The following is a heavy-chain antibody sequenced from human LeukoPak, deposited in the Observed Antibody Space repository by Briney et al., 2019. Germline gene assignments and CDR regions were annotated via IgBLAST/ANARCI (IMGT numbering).Heavy chain of an antibody. V-gene: IGHV4-59*01. CDR3: ANLRTDNWFDP. J-gene: IGHJ5*02. CDR1: GGSISSYY. CDR2: IYYSGST. Sequence: PSETLSLTCTVSGGSISSYYWSWIRQPPGKGLEWIGYIYYSGSTNYNPSLKSRVTISVDTSKNQCSLKLSSVTAADTAVYYCANLRTDNWFDPWGQGTLVTVSS.